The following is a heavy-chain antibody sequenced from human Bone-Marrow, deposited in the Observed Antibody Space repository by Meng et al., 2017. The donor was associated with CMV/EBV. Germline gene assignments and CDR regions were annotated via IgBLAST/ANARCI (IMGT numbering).Heavy chain of an antibody. CDR3: ARGCSTSCYYGMDV. CDR1: GFTFSSYS. CDR2: ISSSSSYI. V-gene: IGHV3-21*01. J-gene: IGHJ6*02. D-gene: IGHD2-2*01. Sequence: LSLTCAASGFTFSSYSMNWVRQAPGKGLEWVSSISSSSSYIYYADSVKGRFTISRDNAKNSLYLQMNSLRAEDTAVYYCARGCSTSCYYGMDVWGQGTTVTVSS.